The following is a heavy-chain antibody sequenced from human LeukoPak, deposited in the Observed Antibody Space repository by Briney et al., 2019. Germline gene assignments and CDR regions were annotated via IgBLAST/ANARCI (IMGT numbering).Heavy chain of an antibody. J-gene: IGHJ4*02. V-gene: IGHV3-33*01. CDR2: IWYDGSNK. D-gene: IGHD3-3*01. CDR1: GFTFSSYG. CDR3: ARHTSGFDY. Sequence: GGSLRLSCAASGFTFSSYGMPWVRQAPGKGLEWVAVIWYDGSNKYYADSVKGRFTTSRDNSKNTLYVQMNSLRAEDTAVYYCARHTSGFDYWGQGTLVTVSS.